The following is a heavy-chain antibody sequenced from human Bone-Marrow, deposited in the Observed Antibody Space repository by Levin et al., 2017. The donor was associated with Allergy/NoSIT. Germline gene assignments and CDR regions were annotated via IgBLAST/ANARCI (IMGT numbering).Heavy chain of an antibody. CDR1: RFTFSSYW. CDR3: AREQKSPDDAFDI. J-gene: IGHJ3*02. V-gene: IGHV3-7*01. CDR2: IKEDGSEK. Sequence: GESLKISCAASRFTFSSYWMSWVRQAPGKGLEWVANIKEDGSEKHYADSVKGRFTISRDNAKNSLYVQMNSLRAEDTAVYYCAREQKSPDDAFDIWGQGTMVTVSS.